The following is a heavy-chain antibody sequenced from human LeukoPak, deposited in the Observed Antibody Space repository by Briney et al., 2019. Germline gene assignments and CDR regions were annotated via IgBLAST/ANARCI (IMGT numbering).Heavy chain of an antibody. V-gene: IGHV5-51*01. D-gene: IGHD6-13*01. CDR2: IYPGGCDT. J-gene: IGHJ3*01. CDR1: GYTFINWW. Sequence: GDSLKISCKGSGYTFINWWIGCVRRRPGGGRVWLGEIYPGGCDTKYSPSFQGRVTISVDKSTTTASLQWSTLKASDTALYYCARPLDSSTSTCAFDLSGQGTMVTVSS. CDR3: ARPLDSSTSTCAFDL.